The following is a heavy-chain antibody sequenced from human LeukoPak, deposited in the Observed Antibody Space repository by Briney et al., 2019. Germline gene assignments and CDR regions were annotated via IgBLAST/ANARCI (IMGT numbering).Heavy chain of an antibody. D-gene: IGHD3-22*01. Sequence: ASVKVSCKASGYTFTSYYIHWVRQAPGQGLEWMGIINPRGVSTSYAQRFQGRVTMTGDTSTSTVYMELSSLRSEDTAVYYCARETSRNPYYYDSSGYFDYWGQGTLVTVSS. CDR2: INPRGVST. V-gene: IGHV1-46*01. J-gene: IGHJ4*02. CDR1: GYTFTSYY. CDR3: ARETSRNPYYYDSSGYFDY.